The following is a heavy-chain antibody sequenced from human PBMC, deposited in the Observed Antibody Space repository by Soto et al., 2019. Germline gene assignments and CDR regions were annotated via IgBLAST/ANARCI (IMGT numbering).Heavy chain of an antibody. Sequence: GGSLRLSCAASGFTFSSYGMHWVRQAPGKGLEWVAVISYDGSNEYYGDSVKGRFTISRDNSKNTLYLQMNSLRAEDTAVYYCAKARGYTGYDLYYYYGMDVWGQGTTVTAP. CDR3: AKARGYTGYDLYYYYGMDV. V-gene: IGHV3-30*18. J-gene: IGHJ6*02. D-gene: IGHD5-12*01. CDR1: GFTFSSYG. CDR2: ISYDGSNE.